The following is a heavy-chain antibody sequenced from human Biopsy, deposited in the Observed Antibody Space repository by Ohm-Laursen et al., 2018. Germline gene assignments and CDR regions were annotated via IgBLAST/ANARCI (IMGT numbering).Heavy chain of an antibody. Sequence: GTLSLTCSVSGGSMTGYEWSWIRLAPGKGLEWIGYIYYIGGTKYNPSLASRVTFSVDMSKSQFSLKLYSVTAADTAVYYCARVEAGTYDALDIWGQGTLVAVSA. CDR2: IYYIGGT. V-gene: IGHV4-59*01. D-gene: IGHD1-26*01. CDR1: GGSMTGYE. CDR3: ARVEAGTYDALDI. J-gene: IGHJ3*02.